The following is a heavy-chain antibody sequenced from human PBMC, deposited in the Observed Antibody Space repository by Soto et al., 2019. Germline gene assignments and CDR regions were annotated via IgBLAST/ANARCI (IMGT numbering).Heavy chain of an antibody. V-gene: IGHV1-8*01. Sequence: ASVKVSCKASGYTFTSYDINWVRQATGQGLEWVGWMNPNSGNTGYAQKFQGRVTMSRNTSISTAYMELSSLRSEDTAVYYCAREGGYSYGFDYWGQGTLVTVSS. CDR3: AREGGYSYGFDY. CDR2: MNPNSGNT. CDR1: GYTFTSYD. J-gene: IGHJ4*02. D-gene: IGHD5-18*01.